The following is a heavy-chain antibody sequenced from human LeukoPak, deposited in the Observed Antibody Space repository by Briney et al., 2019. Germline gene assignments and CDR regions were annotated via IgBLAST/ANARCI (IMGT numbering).Heavy chain of an antibody. D-gene: IGHD2-15*01. Sequence: PSETLSLTCTVSGGSISSYYWSWIRQPPGQGLEWIGYIYYSGSTNYNPSLKSRVTISVDTSKNQFSLKLSSVTAADTAVYYCARVGRWYHFDYWGQGTLVTVSS. CDR2: IYYSGST. V-gene: IGHV4-59*01. CDR3: ARVGRWYHFDY. CDR1: GGSISSYY. J-gene: IGHJ4*02.